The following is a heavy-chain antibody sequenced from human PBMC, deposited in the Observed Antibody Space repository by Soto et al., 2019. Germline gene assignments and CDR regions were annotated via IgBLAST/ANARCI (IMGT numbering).Heavy chain of an antibody. J-gene: IGHJ4*03. D-gene: IGHD3-10*01. CDR1: DFDFSSYG. Sequence: RLSCAASDFDFSSYGIHWVLQSPGKGLELVAASSYDGRETFYADSAKGRLTVYKEMSKNAAFLQMNALRHEDTAVYFCARDSGRPILNFDNWGHGTPVTFCS. CDR3: ARDSGRPILNFDN. V-gene: IGHV3-30*03. CDR2: SSYDGRET.